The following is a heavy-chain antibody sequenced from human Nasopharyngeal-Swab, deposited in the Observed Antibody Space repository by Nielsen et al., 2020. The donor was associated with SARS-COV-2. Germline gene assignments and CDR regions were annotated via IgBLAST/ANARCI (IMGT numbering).Heavy chain of an antibody. CDR2: IYYSGRT. CDR1: GGSISSYY. CDR3: ARGFRDSFWSGYYTSEETPMNDY. V-gene: IGHV4-59*13. D-gene: IGHD3-3*01. J-gene: IGHJ4*02. Sequence: SETLSLTCTVSGGSISSYYWSWIRQPPGKGLEWIGYIYYSGRTNYNPSLKSRVTISVDTSKKQFSLKLSSVTAADTAVYYCARGFRDSFWSGYYTSEETPMNDYWGQGTLVTVSS.